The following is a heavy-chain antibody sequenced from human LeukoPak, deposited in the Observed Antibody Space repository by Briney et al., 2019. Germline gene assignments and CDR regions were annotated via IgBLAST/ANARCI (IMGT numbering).Heavy chain of an antibody. J-gene: IGHJ4*02. CDR2: ITGSESST. D-gene: IGHD6-19*01. Sequence: GGSLRLSCAASGFTFGSYAMTWVRQAPGKGLEWVSVITGSESSTYYADSVRGRFTISRDKPKNTLYLQMNSLRADDTAVYYCAKHRGSGVAGTGGVESWGQGTLVTVSS. V-gene: IGHV3-23*01. CDR3: AKHRGSGVAGTGGVES. CDR1: GFTFGSYA.